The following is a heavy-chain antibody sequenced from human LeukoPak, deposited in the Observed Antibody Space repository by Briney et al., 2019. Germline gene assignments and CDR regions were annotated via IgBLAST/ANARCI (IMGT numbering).Heavy chain of an antibody. CDR3: ATYDSSGYYFDY. CDR2: INHSGST. Sequence: SETLSLTCAVNGGSFSGYYWSWIRQPPGKGLERIGEINHSGSTNYNPSLKSRVTISVDTSKNQFSLKLSSVTAADTAVYYCATYDSSGYYFDYWGQGTLVTVSS. CDR1: GGSFSGYY. J-gene: IGHJ4*02. V-gene: IGHV4-34*01. D-gene: IGHD3-22*01.